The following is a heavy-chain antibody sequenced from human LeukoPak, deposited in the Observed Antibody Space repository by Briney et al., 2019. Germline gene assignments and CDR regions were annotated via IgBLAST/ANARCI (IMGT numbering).Heavy chain of an antibody. V-gene: IGHV1-18*01. CDR2: ISAYNGNT. CDR1: GYTFTSYG. CDR3: ARVNGDLVQYYYYYGMDV. D-gene: IGHD4-17*01. J-gene: IGHJ6*02. Sequence: GASVKVSCKASGYTFTSYGISWVRQAPGQGLEWIGWISAYNGNTNYAQKLQGRVTMTTDTSTSTAYMELRSLRSDDTAVYYCARVNGDLVQYYYYYGMDVWGQGTTVTVSS.